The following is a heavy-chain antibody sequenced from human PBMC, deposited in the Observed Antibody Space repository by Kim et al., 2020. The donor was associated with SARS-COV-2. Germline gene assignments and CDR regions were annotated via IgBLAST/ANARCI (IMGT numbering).Heavy chain of an antibody. CDR3: ARGVTIFGGVAWFDP. Sequence: DHVKGRFTISRDNATNTLYLQRNSLRAEDTAVYYCARGVTIFGGVAWFDPWGQGTLVTVSS. V-gene: IGHV3-30*07. J-gene: IGHJ5*02. D-gene: IGHD3-3*01.